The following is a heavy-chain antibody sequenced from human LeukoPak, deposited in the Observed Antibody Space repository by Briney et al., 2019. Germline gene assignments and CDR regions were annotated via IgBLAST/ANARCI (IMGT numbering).Heavy chain of an antibody. J-gene: IGHJ4*02. CDR3: ARHGRGNSDY. V-gene: IGHV4-61*02. CDR2: IYTSGST. D-gene: IGHD4-23*01. Sequence: SETLSLTCTVSGGSISSGSYFWSWIRQPAGKGLEWIGRIYTSGSTNYNPSLKSRVTISVDTSENQFSLKLSSVTAADTAVYYCARHGRGNSDYWGQGTLVTVSS. CDR1: GGSISSGSYF.